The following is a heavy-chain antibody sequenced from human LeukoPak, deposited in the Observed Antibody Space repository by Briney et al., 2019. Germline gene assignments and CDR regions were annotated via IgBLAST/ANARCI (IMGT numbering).Heavy chain of an antibody. CDR2: LSGSGITT. CDR3: ARDRPQEQIWFGSNWFDP. Sequence: GGSLRLSCAASGFTFSNSAMSWVRQAPGKGLEWVSTLSGSGITTYYADSVKGRFTISRDNSKNTLYLQMNSLRSDDTAVYYCARDRPQEQIWFGSNWFDPWGQGTLVTVSS. D-gene: IGHD3-10*01. J-gene: IGHJ5*02. V-gene: IGHV3-23*01. CDR1: GFTFSNSA.